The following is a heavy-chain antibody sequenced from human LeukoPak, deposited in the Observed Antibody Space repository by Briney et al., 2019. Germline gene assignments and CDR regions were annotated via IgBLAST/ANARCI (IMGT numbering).Heavy chain of an antibody. J-gene: IGHJ4*03. V-gene: IGHV3-49*04. Sequence: PWRSLRLSCTASGFTFGDYAMSWVCQAPGKGLEWVGFIRSNNYGETTEYAASVTVRFNISRDDSDRIAYLQMNSLKTEDTAVYYCTRGAKAVAGLCDFWGQGTLVTVSS. CDR1: GFTFGDYA. D-gene: IGHD6-13*01. CDR3: TRGAKAVAGLCDF. CDR2: IRSNNYGETT.